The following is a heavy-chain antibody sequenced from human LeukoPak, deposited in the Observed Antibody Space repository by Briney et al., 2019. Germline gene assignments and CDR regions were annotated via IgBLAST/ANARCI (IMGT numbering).Heavy chain of an antibody. V-gene: IGHV4-34*01. CDR2: INHSGST. CDR3: ARDTVAGAGILYWFDP. Sequence: SETLSLTCAVYGGSFSGYYWSWIRQPPGKGLEWIGEINHSGSTNYNPSLKGRVTMSVDTSKNQFSLKLSPVTAADTAVYYCARDTVAGAGILYWFDPWGQGTLVTVSS. CDR1: GGSFSGYY. J-gene: IGHJ5*02. D-gene: IGHD6-19*01.